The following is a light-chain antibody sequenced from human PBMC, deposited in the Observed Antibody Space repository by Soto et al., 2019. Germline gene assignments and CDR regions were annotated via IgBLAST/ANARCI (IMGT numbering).Light chain of an antibody. Sequence: AIQMTQSPSSLSASVGDRVTITCLASQGISRWLAWYQQKPGKAPKLLIYDVSSLESGVPSRFSGSGSGTEFTLTISSLQPEDFATYYCQQLNSYQITFGQGTRLEIK. CDR2: DVS. J-gene: IGKJ5*01. CDR1: QGISRW. V-gene: IGKV1-13*02. CDR3: QQLNSYQIT.